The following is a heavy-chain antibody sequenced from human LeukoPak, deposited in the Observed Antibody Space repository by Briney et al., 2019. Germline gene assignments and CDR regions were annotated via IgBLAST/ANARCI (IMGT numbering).Heavy chain of an antibody. CDR3: ARGGYYYDSSGYYYLLDY. CDR2: IYSGGST. CDR1: GFTASSDY. J-gene: IGHJ4*02. D-gene: IGHD3-22*01. Sequence: GGSLRLSCAASGFTASSDYMTWVRQAPGKGLEWVSVIYSGGSTYYADSVKGRFTISRDNSKNTLYLQMNSLRAEDTAVYYCARGGYYYDSSGYYYLLDYWGQGTLVTVSS. V-gene: IGHV3-66*01.